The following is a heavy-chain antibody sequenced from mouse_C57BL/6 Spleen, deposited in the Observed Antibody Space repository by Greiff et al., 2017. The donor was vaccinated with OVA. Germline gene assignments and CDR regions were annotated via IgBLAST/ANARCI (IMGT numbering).Heavy chain of an antibody. Sequence: VQLQQSGAELVRPGASVKLSCTASGFNIKDDYMHWVKQRPEQGLEWIGWIDPENGDTEFASKFQGKATITADTSSNTAYLQLSSLTSEDTAVYYCTTSYYCVSRYVFAYWGQGTLVTVSA. V-gene: IGHV14-4*01. J-gene: IGHJ3*01. D-gene: IGHD1-1*01. CDR1: GFNIKDDY. CDR3: TTSYYCVSRYVFAY. CDR2: IDPENGDT.